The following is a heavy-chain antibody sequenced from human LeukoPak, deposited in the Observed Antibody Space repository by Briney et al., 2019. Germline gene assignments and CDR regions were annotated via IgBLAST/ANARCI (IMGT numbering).Heavy chain of an antibody. CDR3: ARGPARSIAVRGWFDP. D-gene: IGHD6-6*01. Sequence: ASVKVSCKASGYTFTNYDINWVRQATGQRLEWMGWMNPTSGNTGYAQKLQGRVTMTRNTSISTAYMELSSLRSEDTAVYYCARGPARSIAVRGWFDPWGQGTLVTVSS. CDR2: MNPTSGNT. CDR1: GYTFTNYD. J-gene: IGHJ5*02. V-gene: IGHV1-8*01.